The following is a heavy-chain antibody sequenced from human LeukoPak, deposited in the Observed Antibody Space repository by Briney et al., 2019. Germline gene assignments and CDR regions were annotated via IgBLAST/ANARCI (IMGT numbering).Heavy chain of an antibody. D-gene: IGHD4-11*01. V-gene: IGHV3-23*01. Sequence: PGGSLRLSCAASGLIFSNAWMNWVRQAPGKGLEWVSAIRGSGGSTYYADSVRGRFTISRDNSKNTLYVHMNSLRAEDTAIYYCAKDLVDYGNDGPGAFHIWGQGTMVTVSS. CDR3: AKDLVDYGNDGPGAFHI. CDR2: IRGSGGST. J-gene: IGHJ3*02. CDR1: GLIFSNAW.